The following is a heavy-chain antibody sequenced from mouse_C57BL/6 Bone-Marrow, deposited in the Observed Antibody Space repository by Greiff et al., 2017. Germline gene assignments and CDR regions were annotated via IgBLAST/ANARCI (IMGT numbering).Heavy chain of an antibody. CDR1: GYSFTDYN. CDR2: IHPNYGTT. D-gene: IGHD2-4*01. Sequence: EVKLMESGPELVKPGASVKISCKASGYSFTDYNMNWVKQSNGKSLEWIGVIHPNYGTTSYNQKFKGKATLTLDQFSSPAFMQLKSLTSEYSAVYYCSRGYDYDYAMDYWGQGTSVTVSS. J-gene: IGHJ4*01. V-gene: IGHV1-39*01. CDR3: SRGYDYDYAMDY.